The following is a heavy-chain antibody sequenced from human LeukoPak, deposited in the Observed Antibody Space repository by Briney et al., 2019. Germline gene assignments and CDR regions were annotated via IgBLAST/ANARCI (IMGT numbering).Heavy chain of an antibody. CDR1: GYSFTSYW. V-gene: IGHV5-51*01. J-gene: IGHJ4*02. CDR2: IYPGDSDT. Sequence: GESLQISCKGSGYSFTSYWIGWVRQMPGKGLEWMGIIYPGDSDTRYSPSFQGQVTISADKSISTAYLQWSSLKASDTAMYYCARSPPPRNYDFWSGYRGAHFDYWGQGTLVTVSS. CDR3: ARSPPPRNYDFWSGYRGAHFDY. D-gene: IGHD3-3*01.